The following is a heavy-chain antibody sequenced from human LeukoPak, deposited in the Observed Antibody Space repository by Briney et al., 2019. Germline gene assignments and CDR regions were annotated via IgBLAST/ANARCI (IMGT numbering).Heavy chain of an antibody. CDR2: INHSGST. CDR1: GGSFSGYY. V-gene: IGHV4-34*01. Sequence: SGTLSLTCAVYGGSFSGYYWSWIRQPPGKGLEWIGEINHSGSTNYNPSLKSRVTISVDTSKNQFSLKLSSVTAADTAVYYCARQIGWYFDYWGQGTLVTVSS. J-gene: IGHJ4*02. CDR3: ARQIGWYFDY. D-gene: IGHD2-15*01.